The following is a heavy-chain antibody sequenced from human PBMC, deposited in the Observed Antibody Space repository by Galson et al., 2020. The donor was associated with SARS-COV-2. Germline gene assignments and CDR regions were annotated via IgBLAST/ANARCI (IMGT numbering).Heavy chain of an antibody. D-gene: IGHD5-18*01. CDR1: GGSFSGYY. CDR2: INHSGST. Sequence: SETLSLTCAVYGGSFSGYYWSWIRQPPGKGLEWIGEINHSGSTNYNPSLKSRVTISVDTSKNQFSLKLSSVTAADTAVYYCARGRRIQLWYMEYYYGYGMDVWGQGTTVTVSS. CDR3: ARGRRIQLWYMEYYYGYGMDV. V-gene: IGHV4-34*01. J-gene: IGHJ6*02.